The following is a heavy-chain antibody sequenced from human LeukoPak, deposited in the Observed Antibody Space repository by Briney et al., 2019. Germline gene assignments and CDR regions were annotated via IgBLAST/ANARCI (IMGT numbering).Heavy chain of an antibody. CDR1: GGSFSGYY. V-gene: IGHV4-34*01. D-gene: IGHD6-13*01. Sequence: PSETLSLTCAVYGGSFSGYYWSWIRQPPGKGLEWIGEINHSGNTNYNPSLKSRVTISVDTSKNQFSLKLSSVTAADTAVYYCARVVRIAAAGTNWFDPWGQGTLVTVSS. J-gene: IGHJ5*02. CDR2: INHSGNT. CDR3: ARVVRIAAAGTNWFDP.